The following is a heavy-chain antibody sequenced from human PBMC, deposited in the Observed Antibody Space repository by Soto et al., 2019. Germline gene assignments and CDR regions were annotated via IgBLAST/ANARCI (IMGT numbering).Heavy chain of an antibody. Sequence: PSETLSLTCAVYGGSFSCYYWSWIRQAPGRGLEWIGEINHSGSTNYNPSLKSRVTISVDTSKNQFSLKLSSVTAADTAVYYCGGRKKYHFLTGQYYYYGMDVWSQGTTVTVSS. CDR2: INHSGST. J-gene: IGHJ6*02. CDR1: GGSFSCYY. D-gene: IGHD3-9*01. V-gene: IGHV4-34*01. CDR3: GGRKKYHFLTGQYYYYGMDV.